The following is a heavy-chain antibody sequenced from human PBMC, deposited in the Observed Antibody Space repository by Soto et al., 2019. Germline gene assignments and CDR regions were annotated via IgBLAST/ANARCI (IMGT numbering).Heavy chain of an antibody. CDR2: ISSSSSYI. J-gene: IGHJ4*02. CDR3: ARDQPGYSYGYGLGY. CDR1: GFTFSSYS. D-gene: IGHD5-18*01. Sequence: EVQLVESGGGLVKPGGSLRLSCAASGFTFSSYSMNWVRQAPGKGLEWVSSISSSSSYIYYADSVKGRFTISRDNAKNSLYLQMSSLRAEDTAVYYCARDQPGYSYGYGLGYWGQGTLVPVSS. V-gene: IGHV3-21*01.